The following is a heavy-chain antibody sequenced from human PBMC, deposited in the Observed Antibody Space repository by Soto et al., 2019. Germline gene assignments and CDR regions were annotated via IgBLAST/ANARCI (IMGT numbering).Heavy chain of an antibody. CDR2: ISPYSGNT. D-gene: IGHD3-16*02. CDR1: GYIFVNYG. Sequence: QVQLVQSGDEVRKPGSSVKVSCKASGYIFVNYGIAWVRQAPGQGLEWMGWISPYSGNTHYASKVQGRLTMTTDQTPSTALMDLEIVTSDDTAVYYCAMVHKNVTPPPQDVCRQGTTVTVSS. V-gene: IGHV1-18*01. J-gene: IGHJ6*02. CDR3: AMVHKNVTPPPQDV.